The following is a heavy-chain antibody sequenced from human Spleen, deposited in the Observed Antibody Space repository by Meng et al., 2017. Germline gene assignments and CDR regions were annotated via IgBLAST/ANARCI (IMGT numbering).Heavy chain of an antibody. CDR3: ARGNRLRSGSYYYLDY. CDR1: GYTFTAYY. V-gene: IGHV1-2*06. CDR2: IDPNTGGT. D-gene: IGHD1-26*01. J-gene: IGHJ4*02. Sequence: ASVKVSCKTSGYTFTAYYIHWVRLAPGQGLEWMGRIDPNTGGTNYAQKFQGRVTMTRDTSISTAHMELSSLRSDDTALYYCARGNRLRSGSYYYLDYWGQGTPVTVSS.